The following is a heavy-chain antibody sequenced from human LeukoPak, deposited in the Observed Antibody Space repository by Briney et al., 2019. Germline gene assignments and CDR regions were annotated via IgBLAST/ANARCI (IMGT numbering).Heavy chain of an antibody. Sequence: ASVKVSCKASGYTFTSYDINWVRQATGQGLEGMGWMNPNSGNTGYAQKFQGRVTMTRNTSISTAYMELSSLRSEDTAVYYCVGMYSSGWYGDAFDIWGQGTMVTVSS. CDR1: GYTFTSYD. D-gene: IGHD6-19*01. CDR2: MNPNSGNT. V-gene: IGHV1-8*01. CDR3: VGMYSSGWYGDAFDI. J-gene: IGHJ3*02.